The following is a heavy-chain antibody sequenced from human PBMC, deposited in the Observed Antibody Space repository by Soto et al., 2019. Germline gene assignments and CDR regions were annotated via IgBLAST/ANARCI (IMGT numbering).Heavy chain of an antibody. D-gene: IGHD3-3*01. CDR2: IREDGREK. J-gene: IGHJ6*03. CDR3: AREGAKDYDSWSDDGLPQPYSHSYMYV. V-gene: IGHV3-7*01. CDR1: GFSFSSYW. Sequence: EVQLVESGGDLVQPGGSLRLSCAASGFSFSSYWMTWVRQAPGKGLEWAATIREDGREKYNVDSVKGRFTITRDNAKSSVFLKMNNLRAEDTGVYYCAREGAKDYDSWSDDGLPQPYSHSYMYVWGKGTTVTVSS.